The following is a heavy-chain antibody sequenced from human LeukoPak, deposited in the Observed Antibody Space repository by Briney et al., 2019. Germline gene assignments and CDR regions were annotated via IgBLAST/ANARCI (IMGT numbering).Heavy chain of an antibody. D-gene: IGHD6-6*01. V-gene: IGHV3-30-3*01. J-gene: IGHJ6*02. Sequence: GGSLRLSCAASGFTFSGYAMHWVRQAPGKGLEWVAVISYDGSNKYYADSVKGRFTISRDNSKNTLYLQMNSLRAEDTAVYYCARGGSSSGAYYYYFGMDVWGQGTTVTVSS. CDR2: ISYDGSNK. CDR3: ARGGSSSGAYYYYFGMDV. CDR1: GFTFSGYA.